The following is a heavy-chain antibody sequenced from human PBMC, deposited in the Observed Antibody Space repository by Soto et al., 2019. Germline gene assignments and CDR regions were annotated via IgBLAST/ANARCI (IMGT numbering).Heavy chain of an antibody. CDR1: GGSISSYY. CDR3: ARLTTVTSLSAFDI. CDR2: IYYSGST. V-gene: IGHV4-59*01. Sequence: PSETLSLTCTVSGGSISSYYWSWIRQPPGKGLEWIGYIYYSGSTNYNPSLKSRVTKSVDTSKNQFSLKLSSVTAADTAVYYCARLTTVTSLSAFDIWGQGTMVTVSS. D-gene: IGHD4-17*01. J-gene: IGHJ3*02.